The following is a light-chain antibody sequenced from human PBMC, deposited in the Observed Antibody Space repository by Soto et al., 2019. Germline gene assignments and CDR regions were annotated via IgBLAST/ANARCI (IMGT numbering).Light chain of an antibody. Sequence: QSVLTQPASVSGSPGQSITISCTGTSSDVGDYNYVSWYQQHPGKAPKLMIYEVTNRPSGVSTRFSGSKSGNTASLTTSGLQAEDEADYYCTSYTSSTTLVFGTGTKVTVL. V-gene: IGLV2-14*01. CDR1: SSDVGDYNY. J-gene: IGLJ1*01. CDR3: TSYTSSTTLV. CDR2: EVT.